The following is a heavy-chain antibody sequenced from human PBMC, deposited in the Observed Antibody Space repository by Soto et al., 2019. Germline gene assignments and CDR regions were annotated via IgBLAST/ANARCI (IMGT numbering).Heavy chain of an antibody. CDR1: GFTFMSYA. CDR2: ISGGGGST. Sequence: EVQLLESGGGLVQPGGSLRLSCVASGFTFMSYALTWVRQAPGKGLEWVSTISGGGGSTYYADSVKGRFTISRDKSKNTLYLQMNGLRAEVTAVYYCTKSPGSSSGYWGQGTLVTVSS. V-gene: IGHV3-23*01. CDR3: TKSPGSSSGY. J-gene: IGHJ4*02. D-gene: IGHD6-6*01.